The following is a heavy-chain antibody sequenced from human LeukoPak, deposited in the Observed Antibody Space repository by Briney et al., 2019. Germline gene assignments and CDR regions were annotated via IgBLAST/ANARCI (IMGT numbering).Heavy chain of an antibody. Sequence: GGSLRLSCAGSGFTFGSYSMNWVRQAPEKGLDWVSSIRSDSSHIYYADSVKGRFTISRDNAKNSLYLQMDSLRAEDTAVYYCVRVGSAWSSEYWGQATLVTVSS. V-gene: IGHV3-21*06. CDR2: IRSDSSHI. CDR3: VRVGSAWSSEY. D-gene: IGHD6-19*01. J-gene: IGHJ4*02. CDR1: GFTFGSYS.